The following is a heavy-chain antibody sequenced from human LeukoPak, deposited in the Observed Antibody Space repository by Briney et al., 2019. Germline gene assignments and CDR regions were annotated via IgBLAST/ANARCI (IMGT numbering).Heavy chain of an antibody. D-gene: IGHD3-22*01. V-gene: IGHV1-18*04. CDR2: ISAYNGNT. Sequence: ASVKVSCKASGYTFTGYYMHWVRQAPGQGLEWMGWISAYNGNTNYAQKLQGRITMTTDTSTSTAYMELRSLRSDDTAVYYCARNPARYYYDSSGTEFDYWGQGTLVTVSS. CDR1: GYTFTGYY. J-gene: IGHJ4*02. CDR3: ARNPARYYYDSSGTEFDY.